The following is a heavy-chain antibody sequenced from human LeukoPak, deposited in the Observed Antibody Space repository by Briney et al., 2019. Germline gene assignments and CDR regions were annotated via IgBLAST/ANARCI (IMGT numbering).Heavy chain of an antibody. V-gene: IGHV3-21*01. CDR1: GFTFSRCG. D-gene: IGHD6-6*01. CDR3: TREGLVEYFDY. CDR2: ISSSSSYI. Sequence: GGSLRLSCAASGFTFSRCGMHWVRQAPGKGLEWVSSISSSSSYIYYADSVKGRFTISRDNAKNSLYLQMNSLRAEDTAVYYCTREGLVEYFDYWGQGTLVTVSS. J-gene: IGHJ4*02.